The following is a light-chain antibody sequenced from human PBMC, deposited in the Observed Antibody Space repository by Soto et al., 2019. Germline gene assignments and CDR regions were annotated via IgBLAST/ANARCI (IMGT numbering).Light chain of an antibody. CDR1: QSIGSW. J-gene: IGKJ1*01. Sequence: DIQVTQSPPTLSASVGDRVTITCRASQSIGSWLAWYQQKPGRAPNLLIYRASSLESGVPSRFSGSGSGTEFTLTISSLQPDDFATYYCQQYNSYTWTFGQGTKVDIK. CDR2: RAS. V-gene: IGKV1-5*03. CDR3: QQYNSYTWT.